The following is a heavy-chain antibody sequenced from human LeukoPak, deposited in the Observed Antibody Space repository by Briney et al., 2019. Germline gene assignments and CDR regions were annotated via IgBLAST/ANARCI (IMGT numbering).Heavy chain of an antibody. V-gene: IGHV4-34*01. CDR2: INHSGST. J-gene: IGHJ3*02. D-gene: IGHD2-2*01. CDR1: GGSFSGYY. CDR3: ARELAYCSSSSCYGGTFHI. Sequence: SSETLSLTCAVYGGSFSGYYWSWIRQPPGKGLERIGEINHSGSTNYNPSLKSRVTISVDTSKNQFSLKLSSVTAADTAVYYCARELAYCSSSSCYGGTFHIWGQGTMVTVSS.